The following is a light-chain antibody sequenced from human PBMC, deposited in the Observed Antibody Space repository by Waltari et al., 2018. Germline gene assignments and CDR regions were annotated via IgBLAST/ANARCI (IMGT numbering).Light chain of an antibody. CDR3: QAWDSSTLV. V-gene: IGLV3-1*01. J-gene: IGLJ2*01. Sequence: YELTQPPSVSVSAGQTASITRSGVKLGEKYACWYQQKPGQSPVLVIYQDSKRPSGIPERFSGSNSGNTATLTISGTQAMDEADYYCQAWDSSTLVFGGGTKLTVL. CDR2: QDS. CDR1: KLGEKY.